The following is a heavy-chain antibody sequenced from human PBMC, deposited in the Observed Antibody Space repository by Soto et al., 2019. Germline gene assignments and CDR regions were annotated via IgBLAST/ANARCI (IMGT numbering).Heavy chain of an antibody. Sequence: QVQLVESGGGLVKPGGFLRLSCAASGFTFSDYYMSWIRQAPGKGLEWVSYINSSSSYTNYADSVKGRFTISRDNAKNSLYLQMNSLRAEDTAVYYCARTIVAAGGRRYFDLWGRGTLVTVSS. D-gene: IGHD6-13*01. CDR2: INSSSSYT. V-gene: IGHV3-11*05. J-gene: IGHJ2*01. CDR1: GFTFSDYY. CDR3: ARTIVAAGGRRYFDL.